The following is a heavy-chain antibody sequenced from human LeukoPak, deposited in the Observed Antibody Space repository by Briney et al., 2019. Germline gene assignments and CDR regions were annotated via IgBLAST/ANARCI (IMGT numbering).Heavy chain of an antibody. J-gene: IGHJ4*02. D-gene: IGHD2-2*01. CDR3: ARQGYCSSTSCYGPHNFDY. CDR1: GYSISSGYY. V-gene: IGHV4-38-2*01. CDR2: IYHSGST. Sequence: PSETLSLTCAVSGYSISSGYYWGWIRQPPGKGLEWIGSIYHSGSTYYNPSHKSRVTISVDTSKNQFSLKLSSVTAADTAVYYCARQGYCSSTSCYGPHNFDYWGQGTLVTVSS.